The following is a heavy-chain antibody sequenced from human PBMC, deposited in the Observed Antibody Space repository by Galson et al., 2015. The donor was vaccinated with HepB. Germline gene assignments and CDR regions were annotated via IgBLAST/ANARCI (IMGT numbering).Heavy chain of an antibody. CDR3: ARRASGIYSFDY. CDR2: IYPGDSDT. J-gene: IGHJ4*02. Sequence: QSGAEVKKPGQSLKISCKGSGYTFTNYWIAWVRQMPGKGLEWMGIIYPGDSDTRYSPSFQGQVTISADKSISTAYLQWSSLKASDTAIYYCARRASGIYSFDYWGQGTLVTVSS. CDR1: GYTFTNYW. V-gene: IGHV5-51*03. D-gene: IGHD1-26*01.